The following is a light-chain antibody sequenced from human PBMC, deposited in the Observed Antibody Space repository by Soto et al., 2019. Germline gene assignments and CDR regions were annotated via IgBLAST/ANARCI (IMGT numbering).Light chain of an antibody. V-gene: IGLV1-47*01. CDR1: SSNIGSNY. J-gene: IGLJ3*02. CDR2: RNN. CDR3: AAWDDSLSGPNWV. Sequence: QSVLTQPPSASGTPGQRVTISCSGSSSNIGSNYVYWYQQLPGTAPKLLIYRNNQRPSGVPDRFSGSKSGTSASLAISGLRSVDEADYYCAAWDDSLSGPNWVFGGGTKVTVL.